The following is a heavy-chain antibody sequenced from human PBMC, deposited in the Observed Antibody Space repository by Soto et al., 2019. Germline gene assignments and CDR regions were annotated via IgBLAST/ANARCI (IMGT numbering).Heavy chain of an antibody. Sequence: VTSKASGVAFSSYTMRWVCQAPRQGLEWMGRIIPILGIANYAQKFQGRVTITADKSTSTAYMELSSLRSEDTAVYYCATLRGIYCGGDCYHDYWGQGTLVTVPQ. V-gene: IGHV1-69*02. CDR1: GVAFSSYT. J-gene: IGHJ4*02. D-gene: IGHD2-21*02. CDR2: IIPILGIA. CDR3: ATLRGIYCGGDCYHDY.